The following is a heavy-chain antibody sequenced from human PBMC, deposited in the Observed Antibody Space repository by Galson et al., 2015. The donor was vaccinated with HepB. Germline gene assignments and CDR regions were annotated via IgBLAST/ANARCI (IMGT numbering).Heavy chain of an antibody. Sequence: SVKVSCKASGYTFTGYYMHWVRQAPGQGLEWMGWINPSSGDSNSAQKFQGWVTMTRDTSISTAYMELRRLRSDDTAVYYCSRAGEGGWWSDYWGQGTLVTVSS. D-gene: IGHD2-15*01. CDR3: SRAGEGGWWSDY. J-gene: IGHJ4*02. CDR2: INPSSGDS. CDR1: GYTFTGYY. V-gene: IGHV1-2*04.